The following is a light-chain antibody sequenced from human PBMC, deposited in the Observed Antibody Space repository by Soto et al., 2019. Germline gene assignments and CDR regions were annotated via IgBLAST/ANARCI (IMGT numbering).Light chain of an antibody. Sequence: EIVLTQSPATLSLSPGERATLSCRASQSVGGHLAWYQQKPGQAPRLLIYDASDRATGIPARFSGSGSETDFTFTISSREPDAFAVYYCQQRNNWPPSITFGQGTRLEIK. V-gene: IGKV3-11*01. CDR2: DAS. CDR1: QSVGGH. J-gene: IGKJ5*01. CDR3: QQRNNWPPSIT.